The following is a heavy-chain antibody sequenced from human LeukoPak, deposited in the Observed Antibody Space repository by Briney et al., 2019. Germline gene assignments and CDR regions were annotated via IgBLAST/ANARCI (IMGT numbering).Heavy chain of an antibody. CDR1: GFTFSSYG. D-gene: IGHD6-19*01. CDR2: IWYDGSNK. CDR3: AREVAGRNDAFDI. Sequence: GRSLRLSCAASGFTFSSYGMHWVRQAPGKGLEWVAVIWYDGSNKYYADSVKGRFTISRDNSKNTLYLQMNSLRAEDTAVYYCAREVAGRNDAFDIWGQGTMVTVSS. V-gene: IGHV3-33*01. J-gene: IGHJ3*02.